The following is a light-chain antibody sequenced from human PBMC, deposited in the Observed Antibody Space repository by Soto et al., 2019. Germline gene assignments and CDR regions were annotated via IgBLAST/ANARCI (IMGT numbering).Light chain of an antibody. V-gene: IGLV1-47*01. Sequence: QSVLTQPPSASGTPGQRVTISCSGSSSNIGSNYVYWYQQLPGTAPKLLIYRNNQRPSGVPDRFSGSKSGTSASLAISGLRSEDEADYYCVAWDDSLSGVYVFGTATKLTVL. J-gene: IGLJ1*01. CDR1: SSNIGSNY. CDR3: VAWDDSLSGVYV. CDR2: RNN.